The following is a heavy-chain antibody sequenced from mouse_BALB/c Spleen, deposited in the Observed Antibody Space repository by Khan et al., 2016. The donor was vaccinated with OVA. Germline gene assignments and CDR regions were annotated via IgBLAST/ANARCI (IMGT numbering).Heavy chain of an antibody. CDR2: ISYSGNS. J-gene: IGHJ3*01. D-gene: IGHD1-1*01. CDR1: GDSITSGY. CDR3: ACELRGFAY. V-gene: IGHV3-8*02. Sequence: EVKLEESGPSLVKPSQTLSLTCSVTGDSITSGYWNWIRKFPGNKLEYMGYISYSGNSYYNPSLQSRLSVTRDTSKTQYYLQLNSVTTVDTATYYCACELRGFAYWGQGTLVTVSA.